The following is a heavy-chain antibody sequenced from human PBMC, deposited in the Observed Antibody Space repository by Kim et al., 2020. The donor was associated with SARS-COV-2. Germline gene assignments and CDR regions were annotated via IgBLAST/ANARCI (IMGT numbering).Heavy chain of an antibody. V-gene: IGHV4-39*07. CDR3: ARDHSYDFWIRGYYYGMDV. J-gene: IGHJ6*02. D-gene: IGHD3-3*01. CDR1: GGSISSSSYY. CDR2: IYYSGST. Sequence: SETLSLTCTVSGGSISSSSYYWGWIRQPPGKGLEWIGSIYYSGSTYYNPSLKSRVTISVDTSKNQFSLKLSSVTAADTAVYYCARDHSYDFWIRGYYYGMDVWGQGTTVTVSS.